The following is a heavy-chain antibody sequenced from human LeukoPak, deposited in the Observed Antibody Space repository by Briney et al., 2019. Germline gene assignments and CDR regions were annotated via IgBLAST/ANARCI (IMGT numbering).Heavy chain of an antibody. CDR3: AREVQPHCSTTSCSGNY. V-gene: IGHV1-69*05. Sequence: SVKVSCNASGGTFSIYAMNWVRQAPGQGLEWMGRISPIFGPPTYAQEFQGRITIITDQSTNMAYMELSSLRSEDTAVYYCAREVQPHCSTTSCSGNYWGQGTLVTVSS. CDR2: ISPIFGPP. D-gene: IGHD2-2*01. J-gene: IGHJ4*02. CDR1: GGTFSIYA.